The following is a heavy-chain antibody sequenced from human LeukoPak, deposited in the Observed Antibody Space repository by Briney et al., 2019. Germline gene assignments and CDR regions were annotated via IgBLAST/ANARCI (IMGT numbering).Heavy chain of an antibody. CDR2: IYYSGST. V-gene: IGHV4-39*07. Sequence: SETLSLTCTVSGGSISSSSYYWGWIRQPPGKGLEWIGSIYYSGSTYYNPSLKSRVTISVDTSKNQFSLKLSSVTAADTAVYYCAREGSGWYHVYFDYWGQGTLVTVSS. J-gene: IGHJ4*02. CDR1: GGSISSSSYY. CDR3: AREGSGWYHVYFDY. D-gene: IGHD6-19*01.